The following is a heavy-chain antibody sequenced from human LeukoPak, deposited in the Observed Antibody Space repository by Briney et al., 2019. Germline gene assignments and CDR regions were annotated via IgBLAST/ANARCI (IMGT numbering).Heavy chain of an antibody. Sequence: SETLSITCAVSGGSISSSSYYWGWIRQPPGKGLEWIGSMYYSGSTYYNPSPKSRVTISVDTSKNQFSLKLSSVTAADTALYYCARHSSLRTFDYWGQGTLVTVSS. V-gene: IGHV4-39*01. CDR2: MYYSGST. J-gene: IGHJ4*02. D-gene: IGHD1-1*01. CDR1: GGSISSSSYY. CDR3: ARHSSLRTFDY.